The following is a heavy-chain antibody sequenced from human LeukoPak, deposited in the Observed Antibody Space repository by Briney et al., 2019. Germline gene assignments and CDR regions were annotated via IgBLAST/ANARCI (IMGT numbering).Heavy chain of an antibody. V-gene: IGHV1-2*02. CDR2: INPNSGGT. D-gene: IGHD5-12*01. CDR3: APCAGYDEHYFDY. CDR1: GYTFTGYY. Sequence: ASVKVSCKASGYTFTGYYMHWVRQAPGQGLEWMGWINPNSGGTNYAQKFQGRVTMTRDTSISTAYMELSRLRSDDTAVYYCAPCAGYDEHYFDYWGQGTLVTVSS. J-gene: IGHJ4*02.